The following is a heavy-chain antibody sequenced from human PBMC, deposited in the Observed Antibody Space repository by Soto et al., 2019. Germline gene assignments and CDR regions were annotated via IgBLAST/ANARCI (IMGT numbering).Heavy chain of an antibody. Sequence: PGGSLRLSCAASGFTFSSYGMHWVRQAPGKGLEWVAVISYDGSNKYYADSVKGRFTISRDNSKNTLYLQMNSLRAEDTAVYYCAKDSAAVVPAAHDYWGQGTLVTVSS. CDR3: AKDSAAVVPAAHDY. J-gene: IGHJ4*02. V-gene: IGHV3-30*18. D-gene: IGHD2-2*01. CDR1: GFTFSSYG. CDR2: ISYDGSNK.